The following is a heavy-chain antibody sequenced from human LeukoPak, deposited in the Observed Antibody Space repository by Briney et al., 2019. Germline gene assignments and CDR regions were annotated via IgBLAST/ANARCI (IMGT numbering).Heavy chain of an antibody. V-gene: IGHV3-30*02. J-gene: IGHJ6*03. D-gene: IGHD3-22*01. Sequence: GGSLRLSCAASGFTFSSYGMHWVRQAPGKGLEWVAFIRYDGSNKYYADSVKGRFTISRDNSKNTLYLQMNSLRAEDTAVYYCAKGGPGDSSGYWGNYYYYYMDVWGKGTTVTVSS. CDR1: GFTFSSYG. CDR3: AKGGPGDSSGYWGNYYYYYMDV. CDR2: IRYDGSNK.